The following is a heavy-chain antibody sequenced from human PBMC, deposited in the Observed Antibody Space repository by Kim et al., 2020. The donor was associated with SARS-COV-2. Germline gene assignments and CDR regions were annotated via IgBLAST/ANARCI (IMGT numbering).Heavy chain of an antibody. CDR3: AGGIAAARY. Sequence: GGSLRPSCEVSGFTFNNYWMSWVRQAPGKGLEWVANIKQDGGEKNYVDSVKGRFTISRDDAKNTLYLQMSSLRAEDTAMYYCAGGIAAARYWGQGTLVTV. CDR2: IKQDGGEK. J-gene: IGHJ4*02. D-gene: IGHD6-13*01. V-gene: IGHV3-7*05. CDR1: GFTFNNYW.